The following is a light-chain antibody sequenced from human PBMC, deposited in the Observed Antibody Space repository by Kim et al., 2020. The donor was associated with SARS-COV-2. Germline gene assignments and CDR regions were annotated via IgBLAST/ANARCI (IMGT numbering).Light chain of an antibody. CDR2: AAS. J-gene: IGKJ1*01. Sequence: SAAIGDRVTITCRASQSISNSLNWYQQKPGKAPKLLIYAASSLQSGVPSRFSGSGSGTDFTLTIGSLQAEDFVTYYCQQSYGLPRTFGQGTKLEI. CDR1: QSISNS. CDR3: QQSYGLPRT. V-gene: IGKV1-39*01.